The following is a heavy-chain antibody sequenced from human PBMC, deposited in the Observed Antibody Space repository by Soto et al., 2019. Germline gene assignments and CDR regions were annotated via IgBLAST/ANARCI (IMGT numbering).Heavy chain of an antibody. CDR1: GGSISSYY. J-gene: IGHJ6*03. D-gene: IGHD2-2*02. Sequence: SLTCTVSGGSISSYYWSWIRQPPGKGLEWIGYIYYSGSTNYNPSLKSRVTISVDTSKNQFSLKLSSVTAADTAVYYCARGGVPAAIYYYYYYMDVWGKGTTVTVSS. CDR3: ARGGVPAAIYYYYYYMDV. V-gene: IGHV4-59*01. CDR2: IYYSGST.